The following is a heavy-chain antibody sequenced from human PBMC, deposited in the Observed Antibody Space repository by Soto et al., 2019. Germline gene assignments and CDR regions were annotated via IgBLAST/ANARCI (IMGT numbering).Heavy chain of an antibody. D-gene: IGHD2-2*01. CDR1: GFTFNEFY. Sequence: GGSLRLSCAASGFTFNEFYMSWIRQAPGKGLEWISYISSSGTTIYYADSVKGRFTISRDNTQNSLSLQMNSLTAEDSAIYYCARDRGSTVEGEYFQYWGQGTLVTVSS. CDR3: ARDRGSTVEGEYFQY. CDR2: ISSSGTTI. V-gene: IGHV3-11*01. J-gene: IGHJ1*01.